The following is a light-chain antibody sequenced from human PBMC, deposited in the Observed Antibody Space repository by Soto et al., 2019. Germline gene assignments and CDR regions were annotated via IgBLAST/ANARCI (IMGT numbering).Light chain of an antibody. CDR2: DVN. CDR3: NSFTSANTLL. V-gene: IGLV2-14*01. J-gene: IGLJ3*02. Sequence: QPVLTQPASVSGSPGQSITISCTGSSRDVGGSNYVSWYQQRPGKAPQLIIYDVNHRPSGVSDRFSGSKSGDTASLTISGLQPEEEADYYCNSFTSANTLLFGGGTKLTVL. CDR1: SRDVGGSNY.